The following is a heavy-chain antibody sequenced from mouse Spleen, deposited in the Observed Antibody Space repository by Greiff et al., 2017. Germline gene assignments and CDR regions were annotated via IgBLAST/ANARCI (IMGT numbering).Heavy chain of an antibody. J-gene: IGHJ1*01. Sequence: QVQLKQSGPGLVAPSQSLSITCTVSGFSLTGYGVNWVRQPPGKGLEWLGMIWGDGSTDYNSALKSRLSISKDNSKSQVFLKMTSLQTDDTARYYCARAPYGNYEGSRYFDVWGAGTTVTVSS. CDR1: GFSLTGYG. V-gene: IGHV2-6-7*01. D-gene: IGHD2-1*01. CDR3: ARAPYGNYEGSRYFDV. CDR2: IWGDGST.